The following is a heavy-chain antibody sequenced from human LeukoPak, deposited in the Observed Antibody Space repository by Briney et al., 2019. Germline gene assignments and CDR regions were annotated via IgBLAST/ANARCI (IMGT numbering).Heavy chain of an antibody. CDR2: IIPIFGTA. J-gene: IGHJ6*03. V-gene: IGHV1-69*05. CDR3: ARWVAAAHYGPYYYMDV. Sequence: SVKVSCKASGGTFSSYAISWVRQAPGQGREWMGGIIPIFGTANYAQKFQGRVTITTDESTSTAYMELSSLRSEDTAVYYCARWVAAAHYGPYYYMDVWGKGTTVTVSS. D-gene: IGHD6-13*01. CDR1: GGTFSSYA.